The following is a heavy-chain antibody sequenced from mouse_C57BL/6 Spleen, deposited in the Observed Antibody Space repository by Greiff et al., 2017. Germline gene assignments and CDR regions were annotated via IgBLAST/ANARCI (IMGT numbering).Heavy chain of an antibody. CDR1: GYTFTSYW. CDR3: AREEWSRPPGFDY. CDR2: IYPGSGST. J-gene: IGHJ2*01. Sequence: QVQLQQPGAELVKPGASVKMSCKASGYTFTSYWITWVKQRPGQGLEWIGDIYPGSGSTNYNEKFKSKATLTVDTSSSTAYMQLSSLTSEGSAVYYCAREEWSRPPGFDYWGQGTTLTVSS. V-gene: IGHV1-55*01. D-gene: IGHD1-1*02.